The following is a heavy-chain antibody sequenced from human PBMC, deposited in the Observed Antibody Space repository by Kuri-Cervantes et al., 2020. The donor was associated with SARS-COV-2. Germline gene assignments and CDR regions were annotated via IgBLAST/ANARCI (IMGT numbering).Heavy chain of an antibody. CDR2: ISSNGGST. CDR3: ARMGEPYYMDV. J-gene: IGHJ6*03. D-gene: IGHD3-16*01. Sequence: GGSLRLSCAASGFTVSSNYMSWVRQAPGKGLEYVSAISSNGGSTYYANSVKGRFTISRDNSKNTLYLQMGSLRAEDMAVYYCARMGEPYYMDVWGKGTTVTVSS. V-gene: IGHV3-64*01. CDR1: GFTVSSNY.